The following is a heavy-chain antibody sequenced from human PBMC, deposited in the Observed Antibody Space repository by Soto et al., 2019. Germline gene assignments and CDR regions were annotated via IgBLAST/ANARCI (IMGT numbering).Heavy chain of an antibody. J-gene: IGHJ3*02. V-gene: IGHV2-5*02. CDR2: IYWDDDK. D-gene: IGHD2-15*01. CDR3: AHSDGSGSAYSTDAFDI. CDR1: GFSLSTRGVG. Sequence: QITLKESGPTLVKPTQTLTLTCTFSGFSLSTRGVGVGWIRQPPGKALEWLALIYWDDDKRYSPSLKSRLTITKDTSKKQVVLTISKKDPLDTATYYCAHSDGSGSAYSTDAFDIWGQGTMVTVSS.